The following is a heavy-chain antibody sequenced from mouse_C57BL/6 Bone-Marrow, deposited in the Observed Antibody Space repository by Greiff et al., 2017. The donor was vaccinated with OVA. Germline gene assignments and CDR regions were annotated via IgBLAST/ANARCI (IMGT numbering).Heavy chain of an antibody. D-gene: IGHD2-2*01. CDR1: GFNIKDDY. CDR2: IDPENGDT. J-gene: IGHJ3*01. Sequence: VQLQQSGAELVRPGASVKLSCTASGFNIKDDYMHWVKQRPEQGLEWIGWIDPENGDTEYASKFQGKATITADTSSNTAYLQLSSLTSEDTAVYYCTTEGYDVYWGQGTLVTVSA. CDR3: TTEGYDVY. V-gene: IGHV14-4*01.